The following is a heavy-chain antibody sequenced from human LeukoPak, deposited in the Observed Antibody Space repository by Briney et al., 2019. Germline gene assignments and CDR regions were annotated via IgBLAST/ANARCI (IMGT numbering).Heavy chain of an antibody. J-gene: IGHJ5*02. Sequence: SETLSLTCTVSGGSVTSGSYYWNWIRQPPGKGLEWIGYIYYSGNTNYNPSLKSRVTISVDTSKNQFSLKLSSVTAADTAVYYCARVLAAAGWFDPWGQGTLVTVSS. V-gene: IGHV4-61*01. CDR1: GGSVTSGSYY. CDR3: ARVLAAAGWFDP. CDR2: IYYSGNT. D-gene: IGHD6-13*01.